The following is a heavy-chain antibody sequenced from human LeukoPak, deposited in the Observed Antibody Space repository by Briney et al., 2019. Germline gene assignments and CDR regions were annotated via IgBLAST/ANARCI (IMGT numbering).Heavy chain of an antibody. V-gene: IGHV3-7*01. CDR2: IKQDGSET. J-gene: IGHJ4*02. Sequence: GGSPRLSCAASGFTLSSHWMGWVRQAPGKGLEWVANIKQDGSETYYVDSVKGRFTISRDNAKNSLYLQMNSLGVDDTAVYYCAKDLAQYTSGWYPTEYWGQGTLVTVSS. CDR1: GFTLSSHW. D-gene: IGHD6-19*01. CDR3: AKDLAQYTSGWYPTEY.